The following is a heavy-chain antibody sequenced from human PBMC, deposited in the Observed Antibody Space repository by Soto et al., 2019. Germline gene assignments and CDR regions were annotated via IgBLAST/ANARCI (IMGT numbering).Heavy chain of an antibody. CDR3: AKVTKRAAAGRYEYYKYGMDV. CDR1: GFTFSSYW. Sequence: PGGSLRLSCAASGFTFSSYWMHWVRQAPGRGLVWVSRIKGDGSETNYADSVKGRFTISRDNAKNTLFLQMNGLRAEDTAVYYCAKVTKRAAAGRYEYYKYGMDVWGQGTTVTVSS. V-gene: IGHV3-74*01. D-gene: IGHD6-13*01. J-gene: IGHJ6*02. CDR2: IKGDGSET.